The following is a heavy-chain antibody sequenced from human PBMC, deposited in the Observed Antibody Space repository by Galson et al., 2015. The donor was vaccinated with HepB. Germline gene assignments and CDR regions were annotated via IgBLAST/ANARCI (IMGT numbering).Heavy chain of an antibody. J-gene: IGHJ4*02. CDR1: GFTFSSYG. CDR3: ARSRWLQLGPDY. D-gene: IGHD5-24*01. V-gene: IGHV3-33*07. CDR2: IRYDGSNK. Sequence: LRLSCAVSGFTFSSYGMYWVRLAPGKGLEWVAIIRYDGSNKDYGDSVKGRFTISRDNSKNTLYLQMNSLRVEDTAVYYCARSRWLQLGPDYWGQGTLVTVSS.